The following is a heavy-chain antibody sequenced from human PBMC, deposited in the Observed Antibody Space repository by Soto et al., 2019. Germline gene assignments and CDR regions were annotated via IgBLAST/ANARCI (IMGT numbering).Heavy chain of an antibody. Sequence: LSLTFAASGFTFSSYALSWVRQAPGKGLEWVATISGTGLSKYYADSVKGRFTISRDNSKNTLYLQMNSLRAEDTAVYYCARGGLHYDILTGYYNYYYYGMDVRGQGTTVTVSS. CDR3: ARGGLHYDILTGYYNYYYYGMDV. CDR2: ISGTGLSK. V-gene: IGHV3-23*01. J-gene: IGHJ6*02. D-gene: IGHD3-9*01. CDR1: GFTFSSYA.